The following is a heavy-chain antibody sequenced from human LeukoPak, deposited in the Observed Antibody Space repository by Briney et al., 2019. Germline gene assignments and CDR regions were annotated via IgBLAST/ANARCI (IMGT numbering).Heavy chain of an antibody. CDR1: GFTFSSYP. CDR3: ARSSGSYGPFEY. Sequence: GGSLRLSCEGSGFTFSSYPMHWVRQAPGRGLEHFSRISSNGGSTYYANSVKDRFTISRDNSKNTLYLQMGSLRAEDMAVYYCARSSGSYGPFEYWGQGTPVTVSS. J-gene: IGHJ4*02. D-gene: IGHD1-26*01. V-gene: IGHV3-64*01. CDR2: ISSNGGST.